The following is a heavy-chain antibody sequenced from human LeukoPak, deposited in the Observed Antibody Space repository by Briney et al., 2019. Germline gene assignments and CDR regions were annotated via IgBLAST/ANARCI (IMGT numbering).Heavy chain of an antibody. J-gene: IGHJ4*02. CDR3: AKDNVLDTARF. CDR2: ISGSGGST. D-gene: IGHD5-18*01. Sequence: PGGSLRLSCVGSGFTFSSYAMSWVRQAPGKGLEWVSAISGSGGSTYYADSVKGRFTISRDNSKNTLYLQMNSLRAEGTAVYYCAKDNVLDTARFWGQGTLVTVSS. V-gene: IGHV3-23*01. CDR1: GFTFSSYA.